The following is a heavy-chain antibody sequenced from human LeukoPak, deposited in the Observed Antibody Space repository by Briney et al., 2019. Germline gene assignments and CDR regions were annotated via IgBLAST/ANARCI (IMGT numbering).Heavy chain of an antibody. J-gene: IGHJ4*02. Sequence: YGPALVNPTQTLTLTCTFSGFSLRTNGAAVGWIRQPPGKALEWLALIYWDDGKRYSPSLESRLTITKDTSKNQVVLTMTNTDPVDTATYYCVHAFLPNSYGCHSWGQGTLVTVSS. CDR3: VHAFLPNSYGCHS. V-gene: IGHV2-5*02. D-gene: IGHD3-16*01. CDR1: GFSLRTNGAA. CDR2: IYWDDGK.